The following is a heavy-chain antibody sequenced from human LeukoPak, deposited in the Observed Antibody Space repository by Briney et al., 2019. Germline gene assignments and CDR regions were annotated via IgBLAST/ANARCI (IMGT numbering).Heavy chain of an antibody. D-gene: IGHD2-21*02. V-gene: IGHV3-23*01. CDR1: GFTFSSYW. Sequence: GGSLRLSCAASGFTFSSYWMHWVRQTPGKGLEWVSAISGSGGSTYYADSVKGRFTISRDNSKNTLYLQMNSLRAEDTATYYCAKDLRHFGDIVVVTADFDYWGQGTLVTVSS. CDR3: AKDLRHFGDIVVVTADFDY. J-gene: IGHJ4*02. CDR2: ISGSGGST.